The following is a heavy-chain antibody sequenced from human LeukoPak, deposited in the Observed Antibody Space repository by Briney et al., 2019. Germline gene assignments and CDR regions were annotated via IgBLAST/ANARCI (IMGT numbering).Heavy chain of an antibody. CDR3: ARGVIRAVAGQFDP. J-gene: IGHJ5*02. CDR2: IIPILGIA. D-gene: IGHD6-19*01. V-gene: IGHV1-69*04. Sequence: SVKVSCKASGGTFSSYAIIWVRQAPGQGLEWMGRIIPILGIANYAQKFQGRVTITADKSTSTAYMELSSLRSEDTAVYYCARGVIRAVAGQFDPWGQGTLVTVSS. CDR1: GGTFSSYA.